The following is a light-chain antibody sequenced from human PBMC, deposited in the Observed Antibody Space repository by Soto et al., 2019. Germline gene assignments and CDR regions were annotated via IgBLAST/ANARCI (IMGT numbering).Light chain of an antibody. J-gene: IGKJ5*01. CDR3: QQHNNWPPSIT. Sequence: EIVLTQSPATLSLSPGERATFSCRASQSVSSYLAWYQQKPGQAPRLLIYDASTMATGIAARFSGSGSRTDFTPTISSLEPEDFAVYYCQQHNNWPPSITFGQGTRLEIK. CDR2: DAS. CDR1: QSVSSY. V-gene: IGKV3-11*01.